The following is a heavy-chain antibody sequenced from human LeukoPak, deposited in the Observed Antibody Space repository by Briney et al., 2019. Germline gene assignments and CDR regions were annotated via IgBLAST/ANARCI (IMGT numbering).Heavy chain of an antibody. J-gene: IGHJ4*02. D-gene: IGHD3-10*01. V-gene: IGHV4-30-2*01. CDR2: IYHSGST. CDR3: ARHPEFLWFGEPRYYFDY. CDR1: GGSISSGGYS. Sequence: SQTLSLTCAVSGGSISSGGYSWSWIRQPPGKGLEWIGYIYHSGSTYYNPSLKSRVTISVDRSKNQLSLKLISVTAADTAVYYCARHPEFLWFGEPRYYFDYWGQGTLVTVSS.